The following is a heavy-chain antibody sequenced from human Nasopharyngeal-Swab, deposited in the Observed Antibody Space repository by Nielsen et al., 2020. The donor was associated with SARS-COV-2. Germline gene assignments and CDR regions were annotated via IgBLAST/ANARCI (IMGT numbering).Heavy chain of an antibody. V-gene: IGHV3-48*03. Sequence: GESLKISCAASGFTFSSYEMNWVCQAPGKGLEWVSYISSSGSTIYYADSVKGRFTISRDNAKNSLYLQMNSLRAEDTAVYYCARVVPFLLPRRGHWYFDLWGRGTLVTVSS. CDR1: GFTFSSYE. CDR3: ARVVPFLLPRRGHWYFDL. D-gene: IGHD3-3*02. J-gene: IGHJ2*01. CDR2: ISSSGSTI.